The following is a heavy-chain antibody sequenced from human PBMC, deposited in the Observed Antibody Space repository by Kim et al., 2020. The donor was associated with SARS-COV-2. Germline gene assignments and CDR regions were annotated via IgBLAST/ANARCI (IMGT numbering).Heavy chain of an antibody. CDR3: ATSSGYSSSQDY. CDR1: GGSFSGYY. Sequence: SETLSLTCAVYGGSFSGYYWSWIRQPPGKGLEWIGEINHSGSTNYNPSLKSRVTISVDTSKNQFSLKLSSVTAADTAVYYCATSSGYSSSQDYWGQGTLVTVSS. V-gene: IGHV4-34*01. D-gene: IGHD6-13*01. J-gene: IGHJ4*02. CDR2: INHSGST.